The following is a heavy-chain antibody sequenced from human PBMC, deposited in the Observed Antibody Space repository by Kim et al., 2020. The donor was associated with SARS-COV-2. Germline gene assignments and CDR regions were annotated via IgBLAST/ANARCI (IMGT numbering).Heavy chain of an antibody. J-gene: IGHJ6*02. D-gene: IGHD2-15*01. CDR2: VNSDGSTT. CDR3: GRGYCSSGTCYGDGMDV. Sequence: GGSLRLSCAASGFIFNNYWMHWVRQAPGKVLVWVSCVNSDGSTTSYADSVKGRFTISRDNAKSTLYLQMNSLTAEDTAVFYCGRGYCSSGTCYGDGMDVWGQGTTVTVSS. CDR1: GFIFNNYW. V-gene: IGHV3-74*01.